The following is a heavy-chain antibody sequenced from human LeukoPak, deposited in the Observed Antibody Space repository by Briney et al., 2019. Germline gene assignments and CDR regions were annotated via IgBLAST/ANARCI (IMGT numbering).Heavy chain of an antibody. CDR1: GFTFGDYA. Sequence: GGSLRLSCTASGFTFGDYAMSWVRQAPGKGLKWVGFIRSKAYGGTTEYAASVKGRFTISRDDSKSIAYLQMNSLKTEDTAVYYCTMVRGVIITYWGQGTLVTVSS. D-gene: IGHD3-10*01. CDR3: TMVRGVIITY. J-gene: IGHJ4*02. CDR2: IRSKAYGGTT. V-gene: IGHV3-49*04.